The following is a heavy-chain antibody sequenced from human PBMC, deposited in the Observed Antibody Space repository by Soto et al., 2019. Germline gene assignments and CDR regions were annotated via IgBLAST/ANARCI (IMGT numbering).Heavy chain of an antibody. J-gene: IGHJ6*02. V-gene: IGHV1-2*04. Sequence: ASVKVSCKASGYTFTGYYMHWVRQAPGQGLEWMGWINPNSGGTNYAQKFQGWVTMTRDTSISTAYMELSRLRSDDTAVYYCARDAIAAERYYCGMDVWGQGTTVTVSS. CDR3: ARDAIAAERYYCGMDV. CDR2: INPNSGGT. CDR1: GYTFTGYY. D-gene: IGHD6-6*01.